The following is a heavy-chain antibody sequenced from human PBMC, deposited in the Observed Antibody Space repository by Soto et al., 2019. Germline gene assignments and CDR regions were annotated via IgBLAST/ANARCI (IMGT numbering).Heavy chain of an antibody. CDR3: ARVNPGYSYVNY. D-gene: IGHD5-18*01. Sequence: EVQLVESGGGLVQPGGSLRLSCAASGFTFSSYWMLWVRQAPGKGLVWVSRINSDGSTTSYADSEKGRFTISRDNAKNTLYLQMNSLRAEDTAVYYCARVNPGYSYVNYWGQGTLVTVSS. J-gene: IGHJ4*02. CDR1: GFTFSSYW. CDR2: INSDGSTT. V-gene: IGHV3-74*01.